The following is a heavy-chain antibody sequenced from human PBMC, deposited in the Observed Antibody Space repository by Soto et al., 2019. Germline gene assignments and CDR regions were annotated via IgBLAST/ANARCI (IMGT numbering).Heavy chain of an antibody. CDR2: IHYSGGP. V-gene: IGHV4-59*01. CDR3: AASEVGLISVLGT. Sequence: SDTLSLTCAVSGGSMKNFFWSWIRQPPGKGLEWSGYIHYSGGPTYTPSLKSRVSIAIDTSRNQFSLRLTSVTTADTAVYYCAASEVGLISVLGTWGQGTQVTVS. CDR1: GGSMKNFF. D-gene: IGHD3-10*02. J-gene: IGHJ5*02.